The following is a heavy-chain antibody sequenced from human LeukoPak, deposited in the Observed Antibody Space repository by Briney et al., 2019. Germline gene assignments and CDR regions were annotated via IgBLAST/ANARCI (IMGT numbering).Heavy chain of an antibody. CDR2: ISGSGGST. Sequence: GGSLRLSCAASGFTFSSSAMSWVRQAPGKGLEWVSAISGSGGSTYYADSVKGRFTISRDNSKNTLYLQMNSLRAEDTAVYYCAKGVVGATTRFDYWGQGTLVTVSS. J-gene: IGHJ4*02. CDR3: AKGVVGATTRFDY. CDR1: GFTFSSSA. D-gene: IGHD1-26*01. V-gene: IGHV3-23*01.